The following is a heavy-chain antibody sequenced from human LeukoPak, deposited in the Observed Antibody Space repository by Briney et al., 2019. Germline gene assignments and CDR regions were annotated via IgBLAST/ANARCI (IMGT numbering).Heavy chain of an antibody. CDR1: GGSLSSYY. V-gene: IGHV4-4*09. CDR3: ARSPSGEGLVYYNYYMDV. Sequence: PLGTLSLTRTVSGGSLSSYYGSWVRQPPGQGLGWIGYIYTSGSTNYNPSLKSRVTISVDTSKNQFSLKLSSATAADTAVYYCARSPSGEGLVYYNYYMDVWGKGTTVTVSS. D-gene: IGHD3/OR15-3a*01. CDR2: IYTSGST. J-gene: IGHJ6*03.